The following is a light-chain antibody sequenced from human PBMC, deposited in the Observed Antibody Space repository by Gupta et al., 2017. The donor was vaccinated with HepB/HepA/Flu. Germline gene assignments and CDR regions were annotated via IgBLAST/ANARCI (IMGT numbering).Light chain of an antibody. V-gene: IGLV2-23*02. CDR1: SSDVGSYNL. J-gene: IGLJ2*01. CDR3: CSYAGSSTVV. CDR2: EVS. Sequence: SALTQPASVSGSPRQSITISCPGTSSDVGSYNLVSWYQQHPGKAPKLMIYEVSKRPSGVSNRFSGSKSGNTASLTISGLQAEDEADYYCCSYAGSSTVVFGGGTKLTVL.